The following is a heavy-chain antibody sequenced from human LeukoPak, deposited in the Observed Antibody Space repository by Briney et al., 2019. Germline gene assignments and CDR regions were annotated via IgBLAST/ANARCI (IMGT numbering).Heavy chain of an antibody. CDR2: ISYDGSNK. J-gene: IGHJ3*02. D-gene: IGHD3-9*01. V-gene: IGHV3-30*04. Sequence: GGPLRLSCAASGFTFSSYAMHWVRQAPGKGLEWVAVISYDGSNKYYADSVKGRFTISRDNSKNTLYLQMNSLRAEDTSVYQAEGGIRYFDWLGDAFDIWGQGTMVTVSS. CDR3: EGGIRYFDWLGDAFDI. CDR1: GFTFSSYA.